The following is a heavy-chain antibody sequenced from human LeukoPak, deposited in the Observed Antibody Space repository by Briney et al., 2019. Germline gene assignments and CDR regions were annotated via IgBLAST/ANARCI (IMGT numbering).Heavy chain of an antibody. Sequence: SETLSLTCAVSGGSISSTNWWTWVRQPPGKGLEWIGEISHSGSTYYNPSLKSRVTISVDRSKNQFSLKLSSVTAADTAVYYCARRVLGYSSSWYDGHLKDYWGQGTLVTVSS. J-gene: IGHJ4*02. CDR3: ARRVLGYSSSWYDGHLKDY. D-gene: IGHD6-13*01. V-gene: IGHV4-4*02. CDR2: ISHSGST. CDR1: GGSISSTNW.